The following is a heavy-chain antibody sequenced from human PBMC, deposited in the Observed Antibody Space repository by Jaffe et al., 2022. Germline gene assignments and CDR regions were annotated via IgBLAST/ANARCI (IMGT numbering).Heavy chain of an antibody. Sequence: EVQLLESGGGLVQPGGSLRLSCAASGFTFSSYAMSWVRQAPGKGLEWVSAISGSGGSTYYADSVKGRFTISRDNSKNTLYLQMNSLRAEDTAVYYCARRTYCTGGVCYMGYYYMDVWGKGTTVTVSS. J-gene: IGHJ6*03. CDR3: ARRTYCTGGVCYMGYYYMDV. CDR1: GFTFSSYA. D-gene: IGHD2-8*02. CDR2: ISGSGGST. V-gene: IGHV3-23*01.